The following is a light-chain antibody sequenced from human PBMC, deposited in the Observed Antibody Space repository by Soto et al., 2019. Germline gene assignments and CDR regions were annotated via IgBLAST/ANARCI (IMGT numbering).Light chain of an antibody. Sequence: DIQMTQSPSSLSASVGDRVTITCQASQDITKYLNWFQQKPGKAPKLLIYDVSKLEAGVPSRFSGSGSGTEFSLTISSLQPEDIATYYFQQYDSVPIAFGGGTKVDIK. V-gene: IGKV1-33*01. CDR2: DVS. J-gene: IGKJ4*01. CDR3: QQYDSVPIA. CDR1: QDITKY.